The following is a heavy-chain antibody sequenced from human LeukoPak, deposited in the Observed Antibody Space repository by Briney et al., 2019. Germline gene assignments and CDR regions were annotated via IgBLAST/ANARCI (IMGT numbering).Heavy chain of an antibody. CDR2: IWYDGSNK. V-gene: IGHV3-33*08. CDR3: AGGGGSYRRPIDY. CDR1: GFTFSNYG. J-gene: IGHJ4*02. D-gene: IGHD1-26*01. Sequence: GGSLRLSCAASGFTFSNYGMQWVRQAPGKGLEWVAVIWYDGSNKYYADSVKGRFTISRDNSKNTLYLQMNSLRAEDTAVYYCAGGGGSYRRPIDYWGQGTLVTVSS.